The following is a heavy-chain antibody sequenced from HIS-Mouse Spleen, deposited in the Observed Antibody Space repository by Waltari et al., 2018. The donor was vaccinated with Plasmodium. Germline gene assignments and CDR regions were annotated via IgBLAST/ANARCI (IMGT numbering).Heavy chain of an antibody. D-gene: IGHD6-13*01. CDR1: GFTFRSYS. Sequence: EVQLVESGGGLVKPGGSLRLSCAASGFTFRSYSMNWVRQAPGKGLEWVSSISSSSSYIYYADSVKGRFTISRDNAKNSLYLQMNSLRAEDTAVYYCARESSSSWYFDYWGQGTLVTVSS. CDR3: ARESSSSWYFDY. J-gene: IGHJ4*02. V-gene: IGHV3-21*01. CDR2: ISSSSSYI.